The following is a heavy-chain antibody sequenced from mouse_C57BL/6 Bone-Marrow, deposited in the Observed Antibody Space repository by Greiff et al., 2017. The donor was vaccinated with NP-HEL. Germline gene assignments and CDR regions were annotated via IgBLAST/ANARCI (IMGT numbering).Heavy chain of an antibody. J-gene: IGHJ2*01. Sequence: EVKLMDSGGGLVQPGGSLKLSCAASGFTFSDYYMYWVRQTPEKRLEWVAYISNGGGSTYYPDTVKGRFTISRDNAKNTLYLQMSRLKSEDTAMYYCARQDYDGYYFDYWGQGTTLTVSS. V-gene: IGHV5-12*01. D-gene: IGHD2-4*01. CDR2: ISNGGGST. CDR1: GFTFSDYY. CDR3: ARQDYDGYYFDY.